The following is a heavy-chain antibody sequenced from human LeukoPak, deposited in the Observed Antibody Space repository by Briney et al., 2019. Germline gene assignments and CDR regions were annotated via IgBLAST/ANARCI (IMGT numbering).Heavy chain of an antibody. CDR1: GFTFSSYTM. V-gene: IGHV4-4*02. J-gene: IGHJ5*02. CDR2: IHNSGST. D-gene: IGHD3-16*02. Sequence: GSLRLSCAASGFTFSSYTMSWVRQSPGKGLEWIGEIHNSGSTNYNPSLKSRLTLSIDNSKNQFSLTLSSVTAADTAVYYCAFGDYYRLDPWGQGTLVTVSS. CDR3: AFGDYYRLDP.